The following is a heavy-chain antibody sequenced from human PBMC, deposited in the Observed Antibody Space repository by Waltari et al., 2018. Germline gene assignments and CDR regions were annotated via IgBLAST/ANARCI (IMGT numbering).Heavy chain of an antibody. J-gene: IGHJ4*02. CDR2: IIPIFGTA. CDR3: ARDGGGYCGGDCYPYYFDY. V-gene: IGHV1-69*01. Sequence: QVQLVQSGAEVKKPGSSVKVSCKASGGTFSSYAISWVRQAPGQGLEWMGGIIPIFGTANYAQKFQGRVTITADESTSTAYMELSSLRSEDTAVYYCARDGGGYCGGDCYPYYFDYWGQGTLVTVSS. D-gene: IGHD2-21*02. CDR1: GGTFSSYA.